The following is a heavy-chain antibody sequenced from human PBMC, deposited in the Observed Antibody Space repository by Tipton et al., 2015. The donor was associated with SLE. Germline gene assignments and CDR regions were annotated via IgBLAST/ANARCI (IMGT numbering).Heavy chain of an antibody. J-gene: IGHJ2*01. CDR2: IYYSGST. CDR1: GGSISSHY. CDR3: ARDVTMVQGEGYFDL. V-gene: IGHV4-59*11. D-gene: IGHD3-10*01. Sequence: GLVKPSETLSLTCTVSGGSISSHYWSWIRQPPGKGLEWIGYIYYSGSTNYNPSHKSRVTISVDTSKNQFSLKLSSVTAADTAVYYCARDVTMVQGEGYFDLWGRGTLVTVSS.